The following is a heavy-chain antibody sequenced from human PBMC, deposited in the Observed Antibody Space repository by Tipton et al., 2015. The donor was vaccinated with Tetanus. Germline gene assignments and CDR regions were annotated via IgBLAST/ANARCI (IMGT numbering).Heavy chain of an antibody. CDR1: GGSINNGASS. Sequence: TMSLTCAVSGGSINNGASSWSWIRQPAGKGLEWIGRIYTSGSTNYNPSLKSRVTMSVDTSKRQFSLKLNSVTAADTAVYYCARGWGSSWYYFDYWGQGILVTVSS. D-gene: IGHD6-13*01. J-gene: IGHJ4*02. CDR2: IYTSGST. V-gene: IGHV4-61*02. CDR3: ARGWGSSWYYFDY.